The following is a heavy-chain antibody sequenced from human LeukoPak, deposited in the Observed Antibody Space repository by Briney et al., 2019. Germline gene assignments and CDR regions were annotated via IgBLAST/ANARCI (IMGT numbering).Heavy chain of an antibody. CDR2: ISSSGSTI. Sequence: GGSLRLSCAASGFTFSSYSMNWVRQAPGKGLEWVSYISSSGSTIYYADSVKGRFTISRDNAKNSLYLQMNSLRAEDTAVYYCARESTLGFGELFRYYYGMDVWGKGTTVTVSS. J-gene: IGHJ6*04. CDR3: ARESTLGFGELFRYYYGMDV. CDR1: GFTFSSYS. V-gene: IGHV3-48*04. D-gene: IGHD3-10*01.